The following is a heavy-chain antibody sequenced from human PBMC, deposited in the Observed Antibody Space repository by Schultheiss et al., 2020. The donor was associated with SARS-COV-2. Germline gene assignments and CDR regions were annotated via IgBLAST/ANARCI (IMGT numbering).Heavy chain of an antibody. Sequence: SETLSLTCTVSGGSISSYYWSWIRQPPGKGLEWIGEINHSGSTNYNPSLKSRVTMSVDTSKNQFSLKLSSVTAADTTVYYCARERVLKRTVAGRGFDAFDIWGQGTMVTVSS. CDR1: GGSISSYY. CDR3: ARERVLKRTVAGRGFDAFDI. V-gene: IGHV4-34*01. D-gene: IGHD6-19*01. CDR2: INHSGST. J-gene: IGHJ3*02.